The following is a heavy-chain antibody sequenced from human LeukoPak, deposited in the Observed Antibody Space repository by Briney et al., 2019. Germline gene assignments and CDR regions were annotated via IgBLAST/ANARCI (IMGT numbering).Heavy chain of an antibody. CDR3: ATELGFYFDY. V-gene: IGHV4-61*02. CDR1: GGSISSSNYH. J-gene: IGHJ4*02. Sequence: PSETLSLTCTVSGGSISSSNYHWHWIRQPAGKGVEWIGRIYSSGTTNYNPSLKSRVTISVDTSKNQFSLKLSSVTAADTAVYYCATELGFYFDYWGQGTLVTVSS. CDR2: IYSSGTT. D-gene: IGHD7-27*01.